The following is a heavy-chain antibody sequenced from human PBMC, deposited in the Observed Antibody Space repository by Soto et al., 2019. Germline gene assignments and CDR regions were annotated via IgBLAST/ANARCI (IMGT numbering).Heavy chain of an antibody. CDR3: ARGFRIRDFWSGYYLDWFDP. CDR1: GCSISSYY. CDR2: IYYSGST. J-gene: IGHJ5*02. V-gene: IGHV4-59*01. Sequence: XETLSLTCTVAGCSISSYYWSWIRQPPGKGLEWIGYIYYSGSTNYNPSLKSRVTISVDTSKNQFSLKLSSVTAADTAVYYCARGFRIRDFWSGYYLDWFDPWGQGTLVTVSS. D-gene: IGHD3-3*01.